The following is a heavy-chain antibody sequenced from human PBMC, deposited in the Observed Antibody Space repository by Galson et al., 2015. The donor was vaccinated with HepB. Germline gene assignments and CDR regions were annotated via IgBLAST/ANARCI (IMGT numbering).Heavy chain of an antibody. CDR2: IYGSESI. Sequence: ETLSLTCTVSGGSISRYYWGWIRQPPGKGLEWIGYIYGSESINYNPSLRGRVTTSVDTSKNLFSLNLSSVTASDTAVYYCARVGYYASGRLDPDAFDFWGQGTLVTVSS. CDR3: ARVGYYASGRLDPDAFDF. V-gene: IGHV4-59*01. CDR1: GGSISRYY. D-gene: IGHD3-10*01. J-gene: IGHJ3*01.